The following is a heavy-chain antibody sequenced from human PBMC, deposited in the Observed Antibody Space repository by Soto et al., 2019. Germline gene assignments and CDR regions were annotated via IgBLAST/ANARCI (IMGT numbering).Heavy chain of an antibody. V-gene: IGHV3-7*01. CDR2: IKQDGSEK. J-gene: IGHJ4*02. CDR3: ESPSQLSSHLHIDY. CDR1: GFTFGSYW. Sequence: GGSMRLSSAASGFTFGSYWMSWLRQAPGKGLEWVANIKQDGSEKYYVDSVKGRFTISRDNDKKSLHLQMNRLRAVDTAVYYCESPSQLSSHLHIDYWGQGTLVTVYS. D-gene: IGHD2-2*01.